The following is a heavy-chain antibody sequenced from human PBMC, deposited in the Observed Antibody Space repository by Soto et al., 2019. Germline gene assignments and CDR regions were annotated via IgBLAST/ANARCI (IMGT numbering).Heavy chain of an antibody. CDR3: ARANYGDYVVFDAFDI. CDR1: GGTFSSYA. V-gene: IGHV1-69*13. J-gene: IGHJ3*02. CDR2: IIPIFGTA. D-gene: IGHD4-17*01. Sequence: ASVKVSCKASGGTFSSYAISWVRQAPGQGLEWMGGIIPIFGTANYAQKFQGRVTITADESTSTAYMELSSLRSEDTAVYYCARANYGDYVVFDAFDIWGQGTMVTVSS.